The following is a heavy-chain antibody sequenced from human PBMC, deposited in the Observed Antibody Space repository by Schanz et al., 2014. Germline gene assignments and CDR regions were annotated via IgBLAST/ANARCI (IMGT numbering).Heavy chain of an antibody. V-gene: IGHV1-18*01. Sequence: QVLQVQSGSELKKPGASVKVSCKASGYTFTSHGISWVRQAPGQGLEWMGWITAYNGDTNYALKLQGRVTMTTDTSTGTAYMELRSLRSDDTALYYCTRGGYSYALSAFDIWGQGTIVTVSS. CDR3: TRGGYSYALSAFDI. CDR2: ITAYNGDT. D-gene: IGHD5-18*01. J-gene: IGHJ3*02. CDR1: GYTFTSHG.